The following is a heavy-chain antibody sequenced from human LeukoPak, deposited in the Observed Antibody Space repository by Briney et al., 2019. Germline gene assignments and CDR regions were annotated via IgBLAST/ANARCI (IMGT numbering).Heavy chain of an antibody. D-gene: IGHD6-13*01. Sequence: ASVTVSCKTSGYSFTDYYIHWVRQAPGQGLEWMGWINPSTGDTNYAQKFQGRVAMTRDTSITTAYMEMTRLTSDDTAVYYCARDRGSSWYFDYWGQGTLVTVSS. CDR2: INPSTGDT. V-gene: IGHV1-2*02. CDR1: GYSFTDYY. CDR3: ARDRGSSWYFDY. J-gene: IGHJ4*02.